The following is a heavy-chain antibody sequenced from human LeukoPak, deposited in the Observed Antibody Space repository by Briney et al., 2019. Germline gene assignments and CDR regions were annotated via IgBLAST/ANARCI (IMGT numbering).Heavy chain of an antibody. J-gene: IGHJ4*02. V-gene: IGHV3-30*02. Sequence: GGSLRLSCAASGFTFSTYAMHWVRQAPGKGLEWVAFIRYDGTNKHYGDSVKGRFTISRDNSKNTLYLQMNSLRAEDTAVYYCGKAGSSGPDFWGQGTLVTVSS. CDR3: GKAGSSGPDF. CDR2: IRYDGTNK. D-gene: IGHD3-10*01. CDR1: GFTFSTYA.